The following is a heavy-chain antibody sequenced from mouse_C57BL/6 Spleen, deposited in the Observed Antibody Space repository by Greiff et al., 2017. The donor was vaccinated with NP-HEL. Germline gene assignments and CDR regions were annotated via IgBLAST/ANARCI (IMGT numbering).Heavy chain of an antibody. D-gene: IGHD2-3*01. CDR3: ARTDDGYYDWYFDV. Sequence: QVQLQQPGAELVKPGASVKLSCKASGYTFTSYWMQWVKQRPGQGLEWIGEIDPSASYTNYNQKFKGKATLTVDTSSSTAYMQLSSLTSEDSAVYYCARTDDGYYDWYFDVWGTGTTVTVSS. V-gene: IGHV1-50*01. J-gene: IGHJ1*03. CDR1: GYTFTSYW. CDR2: IDPSASYT.